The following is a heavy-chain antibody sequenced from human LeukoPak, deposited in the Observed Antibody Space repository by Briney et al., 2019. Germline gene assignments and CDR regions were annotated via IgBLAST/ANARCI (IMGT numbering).Heavy chain of an antibody. V-gene: IGHV3-7*01. Sequence: GVALILSCVAAECSVREAWRSWGRQAPGKRPEWVADIKEDGSQKDYVDSVKGRFTISRDNAKNSLYLQMDSLRAEDTAVYYCATYTNWVAGDVWGQGTTVSVSS. CDR2: IKEDGSQK. CDR1: ECSVREAW. J-gene: IGHJ6*02. CDR3: ATYTNWVAGDV. D-gene: IGHD7-27*01.